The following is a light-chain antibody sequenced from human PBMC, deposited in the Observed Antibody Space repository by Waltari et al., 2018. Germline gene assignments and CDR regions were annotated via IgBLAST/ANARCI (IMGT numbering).Light chain of an antibody. V-gene: IGLV1-44*01. CDR2: TNS. J-gene: IGLJ1*01. CDR1: SSNIGRNA. Sequence: QSILTQPPSVSGTPGQRVTISCSGSSSNIGRNAVTWYQQLPGSAPKLLIYTNSHRPSGVPDLFSGSKSGTSASLAISGLRSEDEAEYYCAAWDDSLNGLYVFGTGTKVTVL. CDR3: AAWDDSLNGLYV.